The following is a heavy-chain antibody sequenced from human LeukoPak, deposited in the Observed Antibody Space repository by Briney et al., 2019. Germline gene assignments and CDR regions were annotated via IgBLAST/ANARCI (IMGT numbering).Heavy chain of an antibody. CDR3: ARLSTDKDNYYYYMDV. Sequence: TSETLSLTCTVSGGSISSYYWSWIRQPPGKGLEWIGYIYTSGSTNYNPSLKSRVTISVDTSKNQLSLKLSSVTAADTAVYYCARLSTDKDNYYYYMDVWGKGTTVTVSS. CDR2: IYTSGST. CDR1: GGSISSYY. J-gene: IGHJ6*03. V-gene: IGHV4-4*09.